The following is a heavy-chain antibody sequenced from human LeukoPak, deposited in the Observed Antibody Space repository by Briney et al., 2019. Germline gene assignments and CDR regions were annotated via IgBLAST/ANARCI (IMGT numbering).Heavy chain of an antibody. CDR3: ARVMMGATKGNYNYYVMDV. V-gene: IGHV3-64*01. D-gene: IGHD1-26*01. Sequence: GGSLRLSCAASGFTFSSYTMRWVRQAPGKGLEYVAAIISHGGSTYYANSVQGRFTISRDNSKNTLYLQMGSLRAEDKAVYYCARVMMGATKGNYNYYVMDVWGQGTTVTVSS. CDR1: GFTFSSYT. CDR2: IISHGGST. J-gene: IGHJ6*02.